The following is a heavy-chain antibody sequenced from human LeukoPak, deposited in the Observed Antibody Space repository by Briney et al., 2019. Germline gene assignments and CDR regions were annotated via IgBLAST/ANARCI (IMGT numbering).Heavy chain of an antibody. J-gene: IGHJ4*02. CDR3: ASDEDYVYLVY. CDR2: INSDGSST. CDR1: GFTFSSYW. V-gene: IGHV3-74*01. D-gene: IGHD4-17*01. Sequence: PGGSLRLSCAASGFTFSSYWMHWVRQAPGKGLVWVSRINSDGSSTSYADSVKGRFTISRDNAKNTLYLQMNSLRAEDTAVYYCASDEDYVYLVYWGQGTLVTVSS.